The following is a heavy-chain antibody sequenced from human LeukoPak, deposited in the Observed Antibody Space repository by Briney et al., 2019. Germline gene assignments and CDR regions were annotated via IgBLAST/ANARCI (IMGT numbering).Heavy chain of an antibody. D-gene: IGHD3-16*02. CDR2: INHSGST. CDR1: GGSFSGYY. J-gene: IGHJ4*02. Sequence: SETLPLTCAVYGGSFSGYYWSWIRQPPGKGLEWIGEINHSGSTNYNPSLKSRVTISVDTSKNQFSLKLSSVTAADTAVYYCARHPAYYDYVWGSYRTPYYFDYWGQGTLVTVSS. V-gene: IGHV4-34*01. CDR3: ARHPAYYDYVWGSYRTPYYFDY.